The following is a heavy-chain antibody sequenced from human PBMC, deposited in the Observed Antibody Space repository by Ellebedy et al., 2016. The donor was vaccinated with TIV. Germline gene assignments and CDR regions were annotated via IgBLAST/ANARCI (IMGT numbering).Heavy chain of an antibody. CDR3: ARDISTYNWNYLYYYGMDV. V-gene: IGHV3-30*03. CDR1: GFIVSSNY. CDR2: ISYDGSNK. Sequence: GESLKISCAASGFIVSSNYMSWVRQAPGKGLEWVAVISYDGSNKYYADSVKGRFTISRDNSKNTLYLQMNSLRAEDTAVYYCARDISTYNWNYLYYYGMDVWGQGTTVTVSS. D-gene: IGHD1-7*01. J-gene: IGHJ6*02.